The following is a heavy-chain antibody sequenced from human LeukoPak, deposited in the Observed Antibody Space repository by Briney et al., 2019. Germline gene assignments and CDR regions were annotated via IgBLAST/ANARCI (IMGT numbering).Heavy chain of an antibody. D-gene: IGHD3-3*01. V-gene: IGHV4-34*01. Sequence: SETLSLTCAVYGGSFGGYYWSWIRQPPGKGLEWIGEINHSGSTNYNPSLKSRVTISVDTSKNQFSLKLSSVTAADTAVYYCARGRITIFGVVIKGDAFDIWGQGTMVTVSS. CDR1: GGSFGGYY. CDR2: INHSGST. J-gene: IGHJ3*02. CDR3: ARGRITIFGVVIKGDAFDI.